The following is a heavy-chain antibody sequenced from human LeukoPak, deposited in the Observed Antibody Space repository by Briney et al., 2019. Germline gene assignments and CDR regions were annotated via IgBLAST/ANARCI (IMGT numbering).Heavy chain of an antibody. V-gene: IGHV3-30-3*01. CDR2: ISYDGSNK. D-gene: IGHD2-2*01. Sequence: GGSLRLSCAASGFTFSSYAMHWVRQAPGKGLEWVAVISYDGSNKYYADSVKGRFTISRDNSKNTLYLQMNSLRAEDTAVYYCARGRRSSPWSFDIWGQGTMVTVSS. CDR3: ARGRRSSPWSFDI. J-gene: IGHJ3*02. CDR1: GFTFSSYA.